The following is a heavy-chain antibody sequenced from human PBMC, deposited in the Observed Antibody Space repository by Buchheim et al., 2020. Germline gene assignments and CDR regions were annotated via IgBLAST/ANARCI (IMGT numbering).Heavy chain of an antibody. CDR2: ISYDGSNK. V-gene: IGHV3-30*04. Sequence: QVQLVESGGGVVQPGRSLRLSCAASGFTFSSYAXHWVRQAPGKGLEWVAVISYDGSNKYYADSVKGGFTXSRDNSKNTLYLQMNSLRADDTAVYYCARDAGSGYYYGFDYWGQGTL. CDR1: GFTFSSYA. CDR3: ARDAGSGYYYGFDY. J-gene: IGHJ4*02. D-gene: IGHD3-22*01.